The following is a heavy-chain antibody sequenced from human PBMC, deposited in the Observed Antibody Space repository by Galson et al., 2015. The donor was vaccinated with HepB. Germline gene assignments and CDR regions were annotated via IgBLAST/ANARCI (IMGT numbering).Heavy chain of an antibody. Sequence: SLRLSCAASGFTFSSYGMHWVRQAPGKGLEWVAVIWYDGSNKYYADSVKGRFTISRDNSKNTLYLQMNSLRAEDTAVYYCARDRDYYGSGTPPLGYWGQGTLVTVSS. CDR1: GFTFSSYG. J-gene: IGHJ4*02. V-gene: IGHV3-33*01. CDR3: ARDRDYYGSGTPPLGY. CDR2: IWYDGSNK. D-gene: IGHD3-10*01.